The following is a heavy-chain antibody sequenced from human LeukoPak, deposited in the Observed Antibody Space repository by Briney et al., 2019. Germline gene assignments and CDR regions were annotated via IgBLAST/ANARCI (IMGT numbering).Heavy chain of an antibody. D-gene: IGHD3-22*01. CDR3: AKLYEGYYDSSGYPPNGAFDI. CDR1: GFTFSSYG. CDR2: ISYDGSNK. J-gene: IGHJ3*02. Sequence: PGWSLRLSCAASGFTFSSYGMHWVRQAPGTGLEWVAVISYDGSNKYYADSVKGRLTISGDNSKNTLYLQMNSLRAEDTAVYYCAKLYEGYYDSSGYPPNGAFDIWGQGTMVTVSS. V-gene: IGHV3-30*18.